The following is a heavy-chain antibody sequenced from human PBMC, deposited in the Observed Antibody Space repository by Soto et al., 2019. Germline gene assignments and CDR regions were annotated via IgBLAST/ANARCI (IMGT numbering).Heavy chain of an antibody. V-gene: IGHV3-30-3*01. CDR2: ISYDGSNK. D-gene: IGHD5-12*01. J-gene: IGHJ4*02. Sequence: GSLRLSCAASGFTFSSYAMHWVRQAPGKGLEWVAVISYDGSNKYYADSVKGRFTISRDNSKNTLYLQMNSLRAEDTAVYYCARDVGRWLQSSRPNFFDYWGQGTLVTVSS. CDR3: ARDVGRWLQSSRPNFFDY. CDR1: GFTFSSYA.